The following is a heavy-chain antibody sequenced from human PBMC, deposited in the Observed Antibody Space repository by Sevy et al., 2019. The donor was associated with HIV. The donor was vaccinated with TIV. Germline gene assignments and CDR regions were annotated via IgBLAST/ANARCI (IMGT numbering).Heavy chain of an antibody. Sequence: GGSLRLPCAASGFTFNVYDMNWVRQAPGKGLEWVSHITSSNSARYYADSVKGRFTISRDNAKNSLYLQMNSLRDEDTAVYYCATNTNYYDNSGRTPPHFQHWGQGTLVTVSS. V-gene: IGHV3-48*02. D-gene: IGHD3-22*01. CDR2: ITSSNSAR. J-gene: IGHJ1*01. CDR3: ATNTNYYDNSGRTPPHFQH. CDR1: GFTFNVYD.